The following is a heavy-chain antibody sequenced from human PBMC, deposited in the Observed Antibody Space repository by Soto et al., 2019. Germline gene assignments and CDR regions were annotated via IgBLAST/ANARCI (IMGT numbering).Heavy chain of an antibody. J-gene: IGHJ6*02. CDR1: VFTFSSYA. CDR3: ARDGMEFYDFWSGYYIRDYYYYYGMDV. Sequence: PGGSLRLSCAASVFTFSSYAMHWVRQAPGKGLEWVAVISYDGSNKYYADSVKGRFTISRDNSKNTLYLQMNSLRAEDTAVYYCARDGMEFYDFWSGYYIRDYYYYYGMDVWGQGTTVTVSS. V-gene: IGHV3-30-3*01. D-gene: IGHD3-3*01. CDR2: ISYDGSNK.